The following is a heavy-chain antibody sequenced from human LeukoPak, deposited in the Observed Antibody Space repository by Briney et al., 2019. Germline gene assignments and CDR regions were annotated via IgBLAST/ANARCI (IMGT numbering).Heavy chain of an antibody. CDR1: GGSISSYY. D-gene: IGHD2-8*01. CDR2: IYYSGST. CDR3: ARLRDDNGAWYYFDS. Sequence: SETLSLTCTVSGGSISSYYWSWIRQPPGKGLEWIGYIYYSGSTNYNPSLKSRVTISVDTSKNQFSLKLSSVTAADTAVYFCARLRDDNGAWYYFDSWGQGTLVTVSS. J-gene: IGHJ4*02. V-gene: IGHV4-59*08.